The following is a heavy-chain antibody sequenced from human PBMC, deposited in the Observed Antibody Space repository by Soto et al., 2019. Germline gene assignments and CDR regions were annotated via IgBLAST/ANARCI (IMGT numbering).Heavy chain of an antibody. Sequence: QVQLVQSGAEVKRPGASVTVSCRSSGDTFNDYYIHWVRQAPGQWLEWMGWINPNGGVTKYGQKLQGWVSRARDTSIRTVYMQLSRLRSDDTAVYYCARERGGATATLDYYYFYMDVWGTGTTVTVSS. D-gene: IGHD5-12*01. J-gene: IGHJ6*03. CDR2: INPNGGVT. CDR1: GDTFNDYY. V-gene: IGHV1-2*04. CDR3: ARERGGATATLDYYYFYMDV.